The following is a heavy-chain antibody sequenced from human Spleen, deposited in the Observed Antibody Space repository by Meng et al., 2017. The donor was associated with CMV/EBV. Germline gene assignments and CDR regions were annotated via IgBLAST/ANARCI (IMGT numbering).Heavy chain of an antibody. Sequence: SETLSLTCTVSGGSISSYYWSWIRQTPGKGLEWIGYIYYSGSTNYNPSLKSRVTISVDTSKNQFSLELSRLRSDDTAVYYCARNLDFWDQLPVWGMDVWGQGTTVTVSS. V-gene: IGHV4-59*01. D-gene: IGHD2-2*01. CDR1: GGSISSYY. J-gene: IGHJ6*02. CDR3: ARNLDFWDQLPVWGMDV. CDR2: IYYSGST.